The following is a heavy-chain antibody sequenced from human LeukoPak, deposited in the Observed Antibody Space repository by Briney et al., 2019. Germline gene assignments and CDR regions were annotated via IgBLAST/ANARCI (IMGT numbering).Heavy chain of an antibody. J-gene: IGHJ4*02. V-gene: IGHV3-13*01. Sequence: GGSLRLSCAASGFTFSSYDMHWVRQATGKGLEWVSAIGTAGDTYYPGSVKGRLTISRENAKNSLYLQMNSLRAGDTAVYYCARGSWSGRQFDYWGQGTLVTVSS. CDR3: ARGSWSGRQFDY. CDR2: IGTAGDT. CDR1: GFTFSSYD. D-gene: IGHD3-3*01.